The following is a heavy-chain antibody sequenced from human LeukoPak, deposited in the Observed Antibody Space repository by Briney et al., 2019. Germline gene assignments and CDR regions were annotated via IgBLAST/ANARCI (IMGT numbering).Heavy chain of an antibody. Sequence: ASVKVSCKASGYTLTSYDITWVRQAPGQGLEWVGCISAYNGNTNYAQKLQGRVTMTTDTSTSTAYMELRSLRSDDTAVYYCARGDAVASVFDYWGQGTLVTVSS. CDR3: ARGDAVASVFDY. J-gene: IGHJ4*02. CDR1: GYTLTSYD. CDR2: ISAYNGNT. V-gene: IGHV1-18*01. D-gene: IGHD6-19*01.